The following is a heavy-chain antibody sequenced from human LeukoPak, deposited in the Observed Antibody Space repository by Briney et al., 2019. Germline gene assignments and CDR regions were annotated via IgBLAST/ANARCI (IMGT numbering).Heavy chain of an antibody. CDR3: ARHGLTYFYDSSGVDV. CDR1: GYTFIHYW. J-gene: IGHJ3*01. Sequence: GESLKISCQTSGYTFIHYWISWVRQVPGKGLEWMGRIDPSDSYTNYGPPFQGHITISADRSLNTSYLQWSGLKASDTAMYFCARHGLTYFYDSSGVDVWGRGTMVIVSS. V-gene: IGHV5-10-1*01. CDR2: IDPSDSYT. D-gene: IGHD3-22*01.